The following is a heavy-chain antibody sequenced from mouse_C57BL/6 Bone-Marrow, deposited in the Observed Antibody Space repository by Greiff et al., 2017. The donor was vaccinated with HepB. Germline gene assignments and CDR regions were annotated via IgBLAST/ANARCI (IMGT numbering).Heavy chain of an antibody. J-gene: IGHJ1*03. CDR1: GYTFTSYW. V-gene: IGHV1-55*01. CDR3: ARDGGSSPYWYFDV. Sequence: QVHVKQPGAELVKPGASVKMSCKASGYTFTSYWITWVKQRPGQGLEWIGDIYPGSGSTNYNEKFKSKATLTVDTSSSTAYMQLSSLTSEDSAVYYCARDGGSSPYWYFDVWGTGTTVTVSS. CDR2: IYPGSGST. D-gene: IGHD1-1*01.